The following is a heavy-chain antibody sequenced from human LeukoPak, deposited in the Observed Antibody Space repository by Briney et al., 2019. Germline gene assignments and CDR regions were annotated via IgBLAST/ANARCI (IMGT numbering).Heavy chain of an antibody. Sequence: GGSLRLSCSASGFTFSNYAMHWVRQAPGKGLEYVSAITINIERTFYADSVQGRFTISRDNSANTLYLQMSSLRPEDTAVYYCVKPARGSGIQNGFDYWAREPWSPSPQ. CDR1: GFTFSNYA. J-gene: IGHJ4*02. D-gene: IGHD3-10*01. CDR2: ITINIERT. V-gene: IGHV3-64D*06. CDR3: VKPARGSGIQNGFDY.